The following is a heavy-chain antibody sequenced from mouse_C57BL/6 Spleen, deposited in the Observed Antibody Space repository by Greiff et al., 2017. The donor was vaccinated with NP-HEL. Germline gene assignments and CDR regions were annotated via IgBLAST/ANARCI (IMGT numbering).Heavy chain of an antibody. J-gene: IGHJ1*03. CDR1: GYTFTSYW. D-gene: IGHD1-1*01. CDR3: ARLDYYGSRRYFDV. CDR2: INPSNGGT. Sequence: QVQLKQPGTELVKPGASVKLSCKASGYTFTSYWMHWVKQRPGQGLEWIGNINPSNGGTNYNEKFKSKATLTVDKSSSTAYMQLSSLTSEDSAVYYCARLDYYGSRRYFDVWGTGTTVTVSS. V-gene: IGHV1-53*01.